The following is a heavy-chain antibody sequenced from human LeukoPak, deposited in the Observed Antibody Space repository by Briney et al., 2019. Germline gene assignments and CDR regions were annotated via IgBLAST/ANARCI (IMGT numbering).Heavy chain of an antibody. CDR3: ARLGYSSGSDN. CDR2: INPNSGRT. CDR1: GYIFSGYY. V-gene: IGHV1-2*02. D-gene: IGHD6-19*01. J-gene: IGHJ4*02. Sequence: GASVKVSCKASGYIFSGYYMHWVRRAPGQGLEWMGWINPNSGRTNYAQTFQGRVTMTRDTSISTAYMELSRLISDDTAVYYCARLGYSSGSDNWGQGTLVTVSS.